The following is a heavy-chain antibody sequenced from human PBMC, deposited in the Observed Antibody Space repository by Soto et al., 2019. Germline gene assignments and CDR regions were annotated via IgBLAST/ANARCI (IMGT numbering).Heavy chain of an antibody. CDR1: GYSISSSNW. CDR3: SRREIQGPIDY. D-gene: IGHD1-26*01. V-gene: IGHV4-28*01. J-gene: IGHJ4*02. CDR2: IYYSGTT. Sequence: QVQLQESGPGRVKPSDTLSLTCAVSGYSISSSNWWGWIRQPPGKGLEWIGYIYYSGTTYYNPSLKSRVTLSVDTSKNQFSLKLTSVTAVDTAVYYCSRREIQGPIDYWGQGTLVTVSS.